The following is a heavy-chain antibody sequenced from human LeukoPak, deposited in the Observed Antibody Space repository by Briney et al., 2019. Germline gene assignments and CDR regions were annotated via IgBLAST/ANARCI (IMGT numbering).Heavy chain of an antibody. CDR2: ISGSGGST. V-gene: IGHV3-23*01. D-gene: IGHD3/OR15-3a*01. J-gene: IGHJ2*01. CDR3: AKDWTGTKPFDL. CDR1: GFTFSSYA. Sequence: GGSLRLSCAASGFTFSSYAMSWVRQAPGKGLDWVSDISGSGGSTYYADSVKGRFTISRDNSKNTLYLQMNSLRAEDTAVYYCAKDWTGTKPFDLWGRGTLVTVSS.